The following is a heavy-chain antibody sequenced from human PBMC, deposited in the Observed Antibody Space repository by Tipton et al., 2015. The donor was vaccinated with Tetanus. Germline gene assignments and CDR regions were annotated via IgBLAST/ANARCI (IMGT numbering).Heavy chain of an antibody. J-gene: IGHJ3*02. CDR2: IRSKAYGGTT. Sequence: SLRLSCTASGFTFGDYAMSWVRQAPGQGLEWVGFIRSKAYGGTTEYAASVKGRFTISRDDSKSIAYLQMNSLKTEDTAVYYCTRAWYYDSRGSLDAFDIWGQGTMVTVSS. V-gene: IGHV3-49*04. CDR1: GFTFGDYA. CDR3: TRAWYYDSRGSLDAFDI. D-gene: IGHD3-22*01.